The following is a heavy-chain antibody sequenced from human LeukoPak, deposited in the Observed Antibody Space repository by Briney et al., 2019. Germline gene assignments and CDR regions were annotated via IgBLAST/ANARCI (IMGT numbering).Heavy chain of an antibody. CDR3: ARAGGGSYGGGLNY. CDR1: GFTFSSYA. D-gene: IGHD1-26*01. V-gene: IGHV3-23*01. Sequence: PGGSLRLSCAASGFTFSSYAMSWVRQAPGKGLKWVSAISGSGGSTYYADSVKGRFTISRDNSKNTLCLQMNSLRAEDTAVYYCARAGGGSYGGGLNYWGQGTLVTVSS. CDR2: ISGSGGST. J-gene: IGHJ4*02.